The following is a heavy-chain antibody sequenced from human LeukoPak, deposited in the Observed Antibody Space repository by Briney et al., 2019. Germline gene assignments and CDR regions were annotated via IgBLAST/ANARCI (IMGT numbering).Heavy chain of an antibody. J-gene: IGHJ6*03. D-gene: IGHD5-12*01. V-gene: IGHV1-18*01. CDR2: ISAYNGNT. CDR3: ARCRGYDCYYYYMDV. CDR1: GYTFTSYG. Sequence: GASVKVSCKASGYTFTSYGISWVRQAPGQGLEWMGWISAYNGNTNYAQKLQGRVTMTTDTSTSTAYMELRSLRPDDTAVYYCARCRGYDCYYYYMDVWGKGTTVTVSS.